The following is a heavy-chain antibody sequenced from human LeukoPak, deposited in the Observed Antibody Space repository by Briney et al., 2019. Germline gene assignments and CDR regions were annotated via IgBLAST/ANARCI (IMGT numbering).Heavy chain of an antibody. J-gene: IGHJ4*02. CDR2: IRYDGSNK. Sequence: PGGSLRLSCAASGFTFSSYGMHWVRQAPGKGLEWVAFIRYDGSNKYYADSVKGRFTITRNNSKNTLYLQMNSLRAEDTAVYYFSKSLGALRFPGGFDYGGQGTLVTVSS. D-gene: IGHD3-3*01. CDR3: SKSLGALRFPGGFDY. CDR1: GFTFSSYG. V-gene: IGHV3-30*02.